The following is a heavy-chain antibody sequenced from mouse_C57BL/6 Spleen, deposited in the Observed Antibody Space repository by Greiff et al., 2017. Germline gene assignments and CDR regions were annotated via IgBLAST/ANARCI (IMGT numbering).Heavy chain of an antibody. J-gene: IGHJ4*01. Sequence: EVKLVESGGDLVKPGGSLKLSCAASGFTFSSYGMSWVRQTPDKRLEWVATIISCGSYTYYPDSVKGRFTITRDNAKNTLYLQMSSLKSEYTDMYYCTSDDYSNYECYAMDYWGQGTSVTVSS. CDR1: GFTFSSYG. D-gene: IGHD2-5*01. V-gene: IGHV5-6*01. CDR2: IISCGSYT. CDR3: TSDDYSNYECYAMDY.